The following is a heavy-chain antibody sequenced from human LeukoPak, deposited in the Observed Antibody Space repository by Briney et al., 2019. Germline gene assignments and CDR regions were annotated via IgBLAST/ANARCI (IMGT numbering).Heavy chain of an antibody. J-gene: IGHJ3*02. CDR2: IYYSGST. V-gene: IGHV4-31*03. CDR1: GGSISSSSHY. D-gene: IGHD6-13*01. Sequence: ASETLSLTCTVSGGSISSSSHYWGWIRQHPGKGLEWIGYIYYSGSTYYNSSLKSRVTISVDTSKNQFSLKLSSVTAADTAVYYCARDGQQQLSPFDIWGQGTMVTVSS. CDR3: ARDGQQQLSPFDI.